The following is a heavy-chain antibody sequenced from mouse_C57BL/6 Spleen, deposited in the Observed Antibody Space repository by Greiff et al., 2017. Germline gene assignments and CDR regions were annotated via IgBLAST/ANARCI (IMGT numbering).Heavy chain of an antibody. CDR2: INPNNGGT. V-gene: IGHV1-26*01. J-gene: IGHJ2*01. CDR3: ARSGVYYGNYDYYFDY. CDR1: GYTFTDYY. Sequence: VQLQQSGPELVKPGASVKISCKASGYTFTDYYMNWVKQSHGKSLEWIGDINPNNGGTSYNQKFKGKATLTVDKSSSTAYMELRSLTSEDSAVYYCARSGVYYGNYDYYFDYWGQGTTLTVSS. D-gene: IGHD2-1*01.